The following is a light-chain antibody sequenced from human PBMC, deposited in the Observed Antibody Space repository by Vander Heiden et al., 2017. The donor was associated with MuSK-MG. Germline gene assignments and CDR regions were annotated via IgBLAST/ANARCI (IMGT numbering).Light chain of an antibody. CDR2: RTN. CDR3: AAWDDRLSGYV. CDR1: SSNIGNNY. V-gene: IGLV1-47*03. J-gene: IGLJ1*01. Sequence: QSVVTQPPSASGTPGQTVTISCSGRSSNIGNNYVYWYQHLPGTAPKLLIYRTNQRPSRVPDRFSGSKSGTSAYLAISGLWSEDEADYYCAAWDDRLSGYVFGTGTTVSV.